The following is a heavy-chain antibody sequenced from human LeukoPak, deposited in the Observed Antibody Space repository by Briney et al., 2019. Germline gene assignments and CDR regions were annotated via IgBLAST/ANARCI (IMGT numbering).Heavy chain of an antibody. CDR3: ASGPYPAAGTDHQFDY. CDR1: GASISSYY. D-gene: IGHD6-13*01. CDR2: IYYRGST. Sequence: SETLSLTCSVSGASISSYYWSWIRQPPGKGLEWIGYIYYRGSTNYNPSLKSRVTISVDTSKNQFSLKLSSVTAADTAVYYCASGPYPAAGTDHQFDYWGQGTLVSVSS. V-gene: IGHV4-59*01. J-gene: IGHJ4*02.